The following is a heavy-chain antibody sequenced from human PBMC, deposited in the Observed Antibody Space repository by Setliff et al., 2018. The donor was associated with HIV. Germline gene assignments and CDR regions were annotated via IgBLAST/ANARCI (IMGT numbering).Heavy chain of an antibody. J-gene: IGHJ6*03. CDR2: ISANNGAT. CDR1: GYTFTNHG. D-gene: IGHD6-13*01. Sequence: ASVKVSCKASGYTFTNHGFSWVRQAPGQGLEWMGWISANNGATRYAQNFQERVTLTTDTSTSKAYMELRSLRSADTAVYYCARGNMAAADPYYYYYYMDVWGKGTPVTVSS. V-gene: IGHV1-18*01. CDR3: ARGNMAAADPYYYYYYMDV.